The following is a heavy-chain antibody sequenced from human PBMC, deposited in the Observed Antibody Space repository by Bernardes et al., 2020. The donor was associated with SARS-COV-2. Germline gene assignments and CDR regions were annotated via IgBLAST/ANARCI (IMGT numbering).Heavy chain of an antibody. CDR1: GFTFSSYG. CDR2: ISYDGSNK. CDR3: AKDQFRGLLWFGELLLDAFDI. J-gene: IGHJ3*02. Sequence: GGSLRLSCAASGFTFSSYGMHWVRQAPGKGLEWVAVISYDGSNKYYADSVKGRFTISRDNSKNTLYLQMNSLRAEDTAVYYCAKDQFRGLLWFGELLLDAFDIWGQGTMVTVSS. V-gene: IGHV3-30*18. D-gene: IGHD3-10*01.